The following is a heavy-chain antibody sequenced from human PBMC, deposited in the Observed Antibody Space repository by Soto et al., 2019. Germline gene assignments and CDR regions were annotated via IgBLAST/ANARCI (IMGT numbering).Heavy chain of an antibody. CDR2: IWYDGSKK. CDR1: GFTFSSYG. Sequence: QVQLVESGGGVVQPGRSLRLSCAASGFTFSSYGMHWVRQAPGKGLERVAVIWYDGSKKYYPDSVKGRFTISRDNSTNTLNMQMNSRRAEDTAVYYCARQFSTYCSGGSCYSKSSVPDWYFDLWGRGTLVTVSS. J-gene: IGHJ2*01. D-gene: IGHD2-15*01. CDR3: ARQFSTYCSGGSCYSKSSVPDWYFDL. V-gene: IGHV3-33*01.